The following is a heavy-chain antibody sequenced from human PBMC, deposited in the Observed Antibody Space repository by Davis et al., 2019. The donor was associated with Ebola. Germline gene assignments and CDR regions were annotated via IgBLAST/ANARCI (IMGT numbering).Heavy chain of an antibody. CDR2: ISAYYGTT. V-gene: IGHV1-18*01. J-gene: IGHJ1*01. Sequence: ASVKVSCKASGYTFTTYGISWVRQAPGQGLEWMGWISAYYGTTNYAQSLQGRVTMTRDTSTSTPHMELRGLRSDDTAVYYCAREAEVDGSIFFLHWGQGTLVTVSS. CDR3: AREAEVDGSIFFLH. CDR1: GYTFTTYG. D-gene: IGHD3-10*01.